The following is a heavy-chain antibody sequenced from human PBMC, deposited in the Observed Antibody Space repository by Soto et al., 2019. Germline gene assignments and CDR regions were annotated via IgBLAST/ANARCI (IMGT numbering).Heavy chain of an antibody. D-gene: IGHD2-2*01. V-gene: IGHV3-64*01. CDR3: ARRGYGSRWPNVYMDV. CDR1: GFTFSNYE. CDR2: ISNNGAHT. Sequence: EAQLVESGGGLVQPGGSLRLSCAASGFTFSNYEMHWVRQAPGKGLEYVSGISNNGAHTDYAKSVKGRVTISRDNSENTLYRQMGSLRAEDMALYYCARRGYGSRWPNVYMDVWGKGTTVTVSS. J-gene: IGHJ6*03.